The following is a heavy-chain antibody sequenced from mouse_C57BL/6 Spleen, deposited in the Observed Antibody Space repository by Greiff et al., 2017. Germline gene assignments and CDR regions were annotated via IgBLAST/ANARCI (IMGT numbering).Heavy chain of an antibody. Sequence: VQLQQPGAELVKPGASVKMSCKASGYTFTSYWITWVKQRPGQGLEWIGDIYPDIGSTNYNEKFKSKATLTVDTSSSTAYMQLSSRTSEDSAVYYCARGDSYYYWGQGTTLTVSS. V-gene: IGHV1-55*01. CDR3: ARGDSYYY. CDR2: IYPDIGST. CDR1: GYTFTSYW. J-gene: IGHJ2*01.